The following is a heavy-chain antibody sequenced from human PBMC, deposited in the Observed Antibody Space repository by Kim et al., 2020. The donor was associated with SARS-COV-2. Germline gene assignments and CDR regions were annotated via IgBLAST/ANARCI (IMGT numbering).Heavy chain of an antibody. CDR3: ARVSRHTGWNGLDV. CDR2: FSYSGNT. V-gene: IGHV4-39*01. D-gene: IGHD6-19*01. Sequence: SETLSLTCTVSGDSIGSSSYYWGWSRQPPGKGLEWIGSFSYSGNTYYNPSLKSRVTISADTSTNQFSLQLSSVTAADTAFYHCARVSRHTGWNGLDVWGQGTTVTVSS. CDR1: GDSIGSSSYY. J-gene: IGHJ6*02.